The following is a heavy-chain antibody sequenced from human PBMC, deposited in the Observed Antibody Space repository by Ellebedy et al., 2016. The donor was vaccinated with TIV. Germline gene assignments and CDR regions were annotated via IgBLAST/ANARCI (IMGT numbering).Heavy chain of an antibody. D-gene: IGHD1-14*01. CDR2: ISSSGSTT. CDR1: GFAFSDYY. CDR3: ARGGKNHLISFHYFDS. V-gene: IGHV3-11*01. Sequence: GGSLRLSXAASGFAFSDYYMGCIRQAPGKGLEWISYISSSGSTTYYADSVEGRFTISRDNAKNSLFLQMNSLRVEDTAVYYCARGGKNHLISFHYFDSWGQGTLVTVSS. J-gene: IGHJ4*02.